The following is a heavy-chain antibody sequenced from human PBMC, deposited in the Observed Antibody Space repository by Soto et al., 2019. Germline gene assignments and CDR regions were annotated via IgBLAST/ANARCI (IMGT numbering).Heavy chain of an antibody. J-gene: IGHJ4*02. D-gene: IGHD1-26*01. CDR3: ATCPVALLVGAYFDY. CDR2: VIPIFGTA. Sequence: GASVKVSCKASGGTFSSYAISWVRQAPGQGLEWMGGVIPIFGTANYAQKFQGRVTITADESTSTAYMELSSLRSEDTAVYYCATCPVALLVGAYFDYWGQGTLVTVSS. V-gene: IGHV1-69*13. CDR1: GGTFSSYA.